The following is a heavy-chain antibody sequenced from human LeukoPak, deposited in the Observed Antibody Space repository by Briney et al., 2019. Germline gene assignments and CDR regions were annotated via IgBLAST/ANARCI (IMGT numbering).Heavy chain of an antibody. V-gene: IGHV3-74*01. CDR2: INSDGSST. CDR3: ARGELTALRFLEWPSE. J-gene: IGHJ4*02. D-gene: IGHD3-3*01. Sequence: GGSLRLSCAASGFTFSTYWMHWVRQAPGKGLVWVSRINSDGSSTSYADSVKGRFTISRDNAKSTVYLQMNSLRAEDTAVYYCARGELTALRFLEWPSEWGQGTLVTVSS. CDR1: GFTFSTYW.